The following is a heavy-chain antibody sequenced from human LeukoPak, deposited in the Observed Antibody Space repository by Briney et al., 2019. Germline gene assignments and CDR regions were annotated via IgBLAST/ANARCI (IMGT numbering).Heavy chain of an antibody. CDR3: ATEPYYYGSGSHMGNWFDP. CDR1: GFTFSSYS. CDR2: ISSSSSTI. J-gene: IGHJ5*02. V-gene: IGHV3-48*01. D-gene: IGHD3-10*01. Sequence: PGGSLRLSCAASGFTFSSYSMNWVRQAPGKGLEWVSYISSSSSTIYYADSVKGRFTISRDNAKNSLYLQMNSLRAEDTAVYYCATEPYYYGSGSHMGNWFDPWGQGTLVTVSS.